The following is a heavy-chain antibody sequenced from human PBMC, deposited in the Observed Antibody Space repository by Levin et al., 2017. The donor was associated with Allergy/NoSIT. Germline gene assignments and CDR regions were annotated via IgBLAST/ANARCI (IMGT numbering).Heavy chain of an antibody. CDR3: ARLIREEPLTTYRPARYSVYTSNGMDV. V-gene: IGHV4-59*08. Sequence: SQTLSLTCTVSDGSISPYYWTWLRQPPGKALEWIGYIYYSGTTTYNHSLRSRVTISMDTSKNQVSLKLRSVTAEDTAIYYCARLIREEPLTTYRPARYSVYTSNGMDVWGQGTTVIVSS. D-gene: IGHD2/OR15-2a*01. CDR2: IYYSGTT. J-gene: IGHJ6*02. CDR1: DGSISPYY.